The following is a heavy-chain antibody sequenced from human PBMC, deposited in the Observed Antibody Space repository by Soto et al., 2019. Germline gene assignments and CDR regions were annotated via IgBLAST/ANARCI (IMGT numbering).Heavy chain of an antibody. D-gene: IGHD6-13*01. J-gene: IGHJ4*02. V-gene: IGHV3-30*18. CDR2: ISYDGSNK. Sequence: PGGSLRLSCAASGFTFSSYGMHWVRQAPGKGLEWVAVISYDGSNKYYADSVKGRFTISRDNSKNTLYLQMNSLRAEDTAVYYCAKSTGYSSSWFDYWGQGTLVTVSS. CDR3: AKSTGYSSSWFDY. CDR1: GFTFSSYG.